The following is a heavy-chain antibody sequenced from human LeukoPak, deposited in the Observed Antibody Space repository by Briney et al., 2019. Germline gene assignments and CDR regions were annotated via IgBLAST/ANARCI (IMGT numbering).Heavy chain of an antibody. CDR3: ARRPRPYYFDY. CDR1: GGSITSSSYY. Sequence: SETLSLTCTVSGGSITSSSYYWGWIRQPPGKGLEWIGSINYSGTTYYNPSLKSRVTISVDTSKNQFSLKVSSVTAADTVVYYCARRPRPYYFDYWGQGTLVTVSS. CDR2: INYSGTT. J-gene: IGHJ4*02. V-gene: IGHV4-39*01.